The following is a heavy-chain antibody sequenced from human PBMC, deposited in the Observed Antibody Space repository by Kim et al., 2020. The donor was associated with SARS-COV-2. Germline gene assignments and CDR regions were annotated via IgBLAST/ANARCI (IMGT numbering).Heavy chain of an antibody. CDR2: ISYDGSNK. D-gene: IGHD1-26*01. V-gene: IGHV3-30-3*01. CDR1: GFTFSSYA. J-gene: IGHJ6*01. CDR3: ASCGSYALYYYYGMDV. Sequence: GGSPRLSCAASGFTFSSYAMHWVRQAPGKGLEWVAVISYDGSNKYYADSVKGRFTISRDNSKNTLYLQMNSLRAEDTAVYYCASCGSYALYYYYGMDVWG.